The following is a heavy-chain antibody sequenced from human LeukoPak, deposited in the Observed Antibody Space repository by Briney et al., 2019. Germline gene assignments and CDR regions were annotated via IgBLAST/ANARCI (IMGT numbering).Heavy chain of an antibody. CDR1: GGSISSYY. J-gene: IGHJ5*02. V-gene: IGHV4-59*08. CDR2: IYYSGST. Sequence: SETLSLTCTVSGGSISSYYWSWIRQPPWKGLEWIGYIYYSGSTNYNPSLKSRVTISVDTSKNQFSLKLSSVTAADTAVYYCARLVGNWGSGWFDPWGQGTLVTVSS. D-gene: IGHD7-27*01. CDR3: ARLVGNWGSGWFDP.